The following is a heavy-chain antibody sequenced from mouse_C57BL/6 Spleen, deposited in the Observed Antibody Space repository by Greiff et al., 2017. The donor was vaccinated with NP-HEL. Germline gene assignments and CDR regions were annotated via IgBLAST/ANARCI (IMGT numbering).Heavy chain of an antibody. D-gene: IGHD2-5*01. CDR3: ARAAAYYSNYVDYAMDY. J-gene: IGHJ4*01. Sequence: EVQLQESGPGLVKPSQSLSLTCSVTGYSITSGYYWNWIRQFPGNKLEWMGYISYDGSNNYNPSLKNRISITRDTSKNQFFLKLNSVTTDDTATYYCARAAAYYSNYVDYAMDYWGQGTSVTVSS. CDR2: ISYDGSN. V-gene: IGHV3-6*01. CDR1: GYSITSGYY.